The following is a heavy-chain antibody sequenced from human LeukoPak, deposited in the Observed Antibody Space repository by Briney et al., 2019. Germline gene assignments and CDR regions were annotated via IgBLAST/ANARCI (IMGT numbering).Heavy chain of an antibody. CDR3: ARRVGISRFDY. D-gene: IGHD1-1*01. CDR1: GGSISSHY. J-gene: IGHJ4*02. V-gene: IGHV4-59*08. Sequence: SETLSLTCTVSGGSISSHYWSWIRQPPGKGLEWIGYIYYSGSTNYNPSLKSRVTISVDTSKNQFSLKLSSVTAADTAVYYCARRVGISRFDYWGQGTLVTVSS. CDR2: IYYSGST.